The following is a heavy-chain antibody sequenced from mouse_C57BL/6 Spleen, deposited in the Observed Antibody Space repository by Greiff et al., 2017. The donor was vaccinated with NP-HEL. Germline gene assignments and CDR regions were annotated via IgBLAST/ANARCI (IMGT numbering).Heavy chain of an antibody. CDR3: VRPYYDYEGFAY. V-gene: IGHV10-1*01. CDR1: GFSFNTYA. CDR2: IRSKSNNYAT. J-gene: IGHJ3*01. D-gene: IGHD2-4*01. Sequence: EVQLVESGGGLVQPKGSLKLSCAASGFSFNTYAMNWVRQAPGKGLEWVARIRSKSNNYATYYADSVKDRFTISRDDSESMLYLQMNNLKTEDTAMYYCVRPYYDYEGFAYWGQGTLVTVSA.